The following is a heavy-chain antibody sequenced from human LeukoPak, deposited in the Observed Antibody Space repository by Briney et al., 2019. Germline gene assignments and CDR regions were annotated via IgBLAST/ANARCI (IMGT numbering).Heavy chain of an antibody. CDR1: GFTFSSYW. D-gene: IGHD4-17*01. CDR3: AREMTTVTTLEY. V-gene: IGHV3-7*05. Sequence: GGSLRLSCAASGFTFSSYWMSWVRQAPGKGLEWVANTKEDGSEKYHVDSVKGRFTISRDNAKNSLYLQMNSLRAEDTAVYYCAREMTTVTTLEYWGQGTLVSVSS. CDR2: TKEDGSEK. J-gene: IGHJ4*02.